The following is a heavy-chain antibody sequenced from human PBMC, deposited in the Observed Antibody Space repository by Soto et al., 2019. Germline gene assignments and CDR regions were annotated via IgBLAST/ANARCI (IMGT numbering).Heavy chain of an antibody. J-gene: IGHJ2*01. CDR3: ARCDGWLRLYWYLDL. CDR1: GFTVSSNY. Sequence: EVQLVESGGGLVQPGGSLRLSCAASGFTVSSNYMSWVRQAPGKGLEWVSVIYSGGNTYYADSVKGRFTISRHNSKNTLFLQMNSLRPEDTAVYYCARCDGWLRLYWYLDLWGRGTLVTVSS. V-gene: IGHV3-53*04. CDR2: IYSGGNT. D-gene: IGHD3-16*01.